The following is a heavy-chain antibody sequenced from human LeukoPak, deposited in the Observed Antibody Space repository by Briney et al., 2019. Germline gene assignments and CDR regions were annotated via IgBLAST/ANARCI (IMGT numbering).Heavy chain of an antibody. Sequence: GGSLRLSCAASGFTFSSYGMNWVRQAPGKGLEWVSAISGSSGRTYYADSVQGRFTISRDNSKNTLYLQMNSLRADDTAVYYCARDPGYSYGLDYWGQGTLVSVSS. CDR2: ISGSSGRT. J-gene: IGHJ4*02. CDR3: ARDPGYSYGLDY. CDR1: GFTFSSYG. V-gene: IGHV3-23*01. D-gene: IGHD5-18*01.